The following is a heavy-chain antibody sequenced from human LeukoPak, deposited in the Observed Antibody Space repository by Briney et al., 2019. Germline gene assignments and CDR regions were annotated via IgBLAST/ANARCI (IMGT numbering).Heavy chain of an antibody. CDR1: GFTFNSYS. J-gene: IGHJ6*02. CDR2: ISSSNSYI. Sequence: PGGSLRLSCAASGFTFNSYSMNWVRQAPGKGLEWVSSISSSNSYIYYADSVKGRFTISRDNANNSLYLQMNSLRAEDTAVYYCARDHSSSGMDVWGQGTTVTLS. CDR3: ARDHSSSGMDV. V-gene: IGHV3-21*01.